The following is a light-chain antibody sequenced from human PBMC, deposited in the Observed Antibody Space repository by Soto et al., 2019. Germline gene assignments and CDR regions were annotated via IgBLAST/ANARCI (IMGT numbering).Light chain of an antibody. V-gene: IGKV1-5*01. CDR1: QSIRTW. J-gene: IGKJ1*01. CDR3: QQYNSYSPWT. Sequence: DIQMTQSPSTLSASVGDRVTITCRASQSIRTWLAWYQQKPGKVPKLLIYDASSLESGVQSRFSGSGSGTEFTLTISRLQPDDFATYYCQQYNSYSPWTFGQGTKVEIK. CDR2: DAS.